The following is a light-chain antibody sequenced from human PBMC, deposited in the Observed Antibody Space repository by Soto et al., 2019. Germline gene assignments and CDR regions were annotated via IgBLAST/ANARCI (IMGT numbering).Light chain of an antibody. V-gene: IGKV1-5*01. CDR3: QQYNSYSWT. J-gene: IGKJ1*01. CDR1: QTFSSY. Sequence: DIQISESPSTLSASVGDRVTITCRASQTFSSYLAWYQQKPGKAPKLLIFDASSLESGVPSRFSGSGSGIEFTLTISSLQPDDFATYYCQQYNSYSWTFGQGTKVDIK. CDR2: DAS.